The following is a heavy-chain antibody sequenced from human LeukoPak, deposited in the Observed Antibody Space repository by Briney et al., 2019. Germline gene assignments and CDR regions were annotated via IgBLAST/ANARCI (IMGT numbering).Heavy chain of an antibody. D-gene: IGHD6-19*01. J-gene: IGHJ4*02. CDR3: ARDIDSSGWNDY. CDR1: GFTFSSYS. V-gene: IGHV3-21*01. CDR2: ISSSSSYI. Sequence: GGSLRLSCAASGFTFSSYSMNWVRQAPGKGLEWVSSISSSSSYIYYADSVKGRFTISRDNAKNSLYLQMNSLRAEDTAVYYCARDIDSSGWNDYWGQGTLVTVSS.